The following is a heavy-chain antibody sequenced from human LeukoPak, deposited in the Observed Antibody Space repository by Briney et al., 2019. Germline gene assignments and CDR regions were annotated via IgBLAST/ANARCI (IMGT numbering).Heavy chain of an antibody. CDR2: ISWDGRST. CDR1: GFTFEDYA. CDR3: VQEGRDGYSLDY. V-gene: IGHV3-43D*03. Sequence: GGSLRLSCAASGFTFEDYAIHWVRQAPGRGLEWVSLISWDGRSTYYADSVKGRFTISRDNSKNSLYLQMNSLRTEDTAFYYCVQEGRDGYSLDYWGQGTLVTVSS. D-gene: IGHD5-24*01. J-gene: IGHJ4*02.